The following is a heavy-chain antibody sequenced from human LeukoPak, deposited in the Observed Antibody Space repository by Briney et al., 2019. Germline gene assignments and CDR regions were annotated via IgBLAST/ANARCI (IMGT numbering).Heavy chain of an antibody. CDR1: GFTFSSYW. V-gene: IGHV3-7*03. D-gene: IGHD6-13*01. CDR2: IKQDGSEK. Sequence: GGSLRLSCAASGFTFSSYWMSWVRQAPGKGLEWVANIKQDGSEKYYVDSVKGRFTISRDNAKNSLYLQMNSLRAEDTAVYYCARDPGMAAAGYYYYMDVWGKGTTVTISS. CDR3: ARDPGMAAAGYYYYMDV. J-gene: IGHJ6*03.